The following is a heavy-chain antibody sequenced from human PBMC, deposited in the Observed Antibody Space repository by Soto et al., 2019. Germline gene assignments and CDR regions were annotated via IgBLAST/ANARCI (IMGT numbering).Heavy chain of an antibody. V-gene: IGHV4-59*01. CDR1: GDSISSYY. CDR3: ARGHDDGDYVDY. J-gene: IGHJ4*02. Sequence: SETLSLTCTVSGDSISSYYWSWIRQPPGKGLEWIGYIYYSGSTNYNPSLKSRVTISVDTSKNQFSLKLSSVTAADTAVYYCARGHDDGDYVDYWGQGTLVTVSS. CDR2: IYYSGST. D-gene: IGHD3-16*01.